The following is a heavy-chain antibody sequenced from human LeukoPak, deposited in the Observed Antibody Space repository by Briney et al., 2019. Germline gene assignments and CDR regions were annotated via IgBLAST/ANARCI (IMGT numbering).Heavy chain of an antibody. Sequence: GESLKISCKGSGYNFANYWIGWVRQMPGKGLEWMGVIYGGDSETRYRPTFKGQVTISADKSISTAYLQWSSLKASDTAMYYCALGSITCCGSNWLDPWGQGTLVAVSS. CDR3: ALGSITCCGSNWLDP. CDR1: GYNFANYW. J-gene: IGHJ5*02. V-gene: IGHV5-51*01. D-gene: IGHD2-2*01. CDR2: IYGGDSET.